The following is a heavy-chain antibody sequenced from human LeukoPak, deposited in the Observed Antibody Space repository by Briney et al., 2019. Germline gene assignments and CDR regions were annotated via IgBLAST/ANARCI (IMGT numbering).Heavy chain of an antibody. V-gene: IGHV3-74*01. D-gene: IGHD4-11*01. CDR2: IISDGSSG. CDR1: GFTFGDYW. Sequence: GGSLRLSCAASGFTFGDYWMHWVRQAPGKGPVWVSRIISDGSSGSYADSVKGRFTMSRDNAKNTLHLQMNSLRVEDTAVYYCVRDSNYHPDCWGQGTLVTVSS. J-gene: IGHJ4*02. CDR3: VRDSNYHPDC.